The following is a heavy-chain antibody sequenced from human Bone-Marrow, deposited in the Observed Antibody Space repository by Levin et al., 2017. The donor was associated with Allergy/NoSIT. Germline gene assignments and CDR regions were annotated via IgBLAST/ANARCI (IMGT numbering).Heavy chain of an antibody. D-gene: IGHD3-10*01. V-gene: IGHV3-23*01. CDR1: GFTFSRDA. CDR3: AKDRGISYVTLFDY. CDR2: ISDSGGNT. Sequence: GGSLRLSCAASGFTFSRDAMSWVRQAPGKGLEWVSAISDSGGNTYYAGSVKGRFTISRDNSKNTLYLQMNFLRAEDSAIYYCAKDRGISYVTLFDYWGQGTLVTVAS. J-gene: IGHJ4*02.